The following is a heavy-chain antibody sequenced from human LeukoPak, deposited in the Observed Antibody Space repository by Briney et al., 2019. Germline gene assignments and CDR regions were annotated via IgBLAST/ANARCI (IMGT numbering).Heavy chain of an antibody. D-gene: IGHD6-13*01. V-gene: IGHV3-7*03. J-gene: IGHJ4*02. Sequence: GGSLRLSCAVSGFTFSGFWMSWSRQAPGKGLEWVASINSDGSEGYYADVVKGRFTISRDNAKNSLYLQINSLRAEDTAVYYCARHDRIIASPLVWGQGMLVTVSS. CDR3: ARHDRIIASPLV. CDR1: GFTFSGFW. CDR2: INSDGSEG.